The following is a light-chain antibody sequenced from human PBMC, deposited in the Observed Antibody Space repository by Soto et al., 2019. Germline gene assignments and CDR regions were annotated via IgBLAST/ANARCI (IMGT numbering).Light chain of an antibody. J-gene: IGKJ2*01. Sequence: EIVMTQSPATLSVSPGERATLSCRASQSVSRNLAWYQQKPGQAPRLLIYAASTRATGLPARFIGSGSGTEFTLTLSRLQSEDFDLYYCQQYNNWQYTFGQATKLEIK. CDR1: QSVSRN. CDR3: QQYNNWQYT. V-gene: IGKV3-15*01. CDR2: AAS.